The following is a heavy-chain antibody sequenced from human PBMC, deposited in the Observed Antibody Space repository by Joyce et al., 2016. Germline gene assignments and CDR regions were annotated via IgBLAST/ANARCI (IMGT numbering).Heavy chain of an antibody. CDR1: GASATSGSFS. CDR3: ARSTGGSYLFGMDV. CDR2: IYTTGST. J-gene: IGHJ6*02. D-gene: IGHD1-26*01. Sequence: QVQLQESGPGLVKPSQTLTLTCTVSGASATSGSFSWSWIRQPAGKGLGWIGRIYTTGSTNYKSSLKSRVTMALDTSKNQVSLKLNSVTAADTAVYYCARSTGGSYLFGMDVWGQGTTVTVSS. V-gene: IGHV4-61*02.